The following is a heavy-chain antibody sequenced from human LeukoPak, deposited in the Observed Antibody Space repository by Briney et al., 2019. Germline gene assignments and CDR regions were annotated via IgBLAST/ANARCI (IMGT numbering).Heavy chain of an antibody. J-gene: IGHJ4*02. CDR2: IYYSGST. CDR3: ARVPSPRLLWFGELPGYYFDY. CDR1: GVSISSGGYY. V-gene: IGHV4-31*03. D-gene: IGHD3-10*01. Sequence: KASETLSLTCTVSGVSISSGGYYWRWIRQHPGKGLEWIGYIYYSGSTYYNPSLKSRVTISVDTSKNQFSLKLSSVTAADTAVYYCARVPSPRLLWFGELPGYYFDYWGQGTLVTVSS.